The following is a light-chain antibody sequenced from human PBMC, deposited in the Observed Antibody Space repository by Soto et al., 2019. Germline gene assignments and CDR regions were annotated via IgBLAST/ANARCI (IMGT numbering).Light chain of an antibody. CDR1: SSDVGGYNY. CDR3: SSYAGSNNWV. J-gene: IGLJ3*02. CDR2: EVS. Sequence: QSVLTQPPSASGSPGQSVTISCTGTSSDVGGYNYVSWYQQHPGKAPKLMIYEVSKRPSGVPDRFSGSKSGNTASLTVSGLQAEDGADYYCSSYAGSNNWVFGGGTQLTVL. V-gene: IGLV2-8*01.